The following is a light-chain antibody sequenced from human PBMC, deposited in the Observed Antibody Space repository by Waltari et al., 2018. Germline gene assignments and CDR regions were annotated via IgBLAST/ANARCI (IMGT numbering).Light chain of an antibody. CDR2: DAS. J-gene: IGKJ5*01. CDR1: KDISNY. V-gene: IGKV1-33*01. CDR3: QKYDNVVPIP. Sequence: DIQMTQSPSSLSASVGDRVTITCQASKDISNYLNWYQQKPGKAPKLLIYDASNLQTGFPSRFSGSGSGTDFSFTSSSLQPDDIATYYCQKYDNVVPIPFGQGTRLEIK.